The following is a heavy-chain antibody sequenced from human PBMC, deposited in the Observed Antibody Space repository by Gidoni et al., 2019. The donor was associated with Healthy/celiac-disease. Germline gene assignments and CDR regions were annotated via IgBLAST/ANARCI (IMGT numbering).Heavy chain of an antibody. J-gene: IGHJ4*02. V-gene: IGHV3-33*08. CDR2: IWYDGSNK. D-gene: IGHD6-19*01. Sequence: QVQLVESGGGVVQPGRSLRLSCAASGFTFSSYGMHWVRQAPGKGLEWVAVIWYDGSNKYYADSVKGRFTISRDNSKNTLYLQMNSLRAEDTAVYYCARGEYKGIAVAGTVDYWGQGTLVTVSS. CDR3: ARGEYKGIAVAGTVDY. CDR1: GFTFSSYG.